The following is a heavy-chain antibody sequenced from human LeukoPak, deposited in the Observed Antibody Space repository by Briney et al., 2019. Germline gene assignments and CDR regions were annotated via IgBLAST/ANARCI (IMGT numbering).Heavy chain of an antibody. Sequence: SETLSLTCTVSGYSISSGYYWGWIRQPPGKGLEWIGSIYHSGRTHYNPSLKSRLTISVDTSKNQFSLKLSSVTAADTAVYYCAKIAATQYYYYYYMDVWGKGTTVTVSS. J-gene: IGHJ6*03. CDR1: GYSISSGYY. CDR3: AKIAATQYYYYYYMDV. V-gene: IGHV4-38-2*02. D-gene: IGHD2-15*01. CDR2: IYHSGRT.